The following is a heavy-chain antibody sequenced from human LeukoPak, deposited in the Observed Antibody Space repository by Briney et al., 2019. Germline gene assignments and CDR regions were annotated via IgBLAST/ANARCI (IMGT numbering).Heavy chain of an antibody. V-gene: IGHV3-48*01. Sequence: GGSLRLSCAASGFTFSSYSMNWVRQAPGKGLEWVSYISSNSSTIYYADSVKGRFTISRDNAKNSLYLQMNSLRAEDTAVYYCARPRDYCDSIFAFDIWGQGTMVTVSS. CDR3: ARPRDYCDSIFAFDI. D-gene: IGHD3-22*01. CDR1: GFTFSSYS. CDR2: ISSNSSTI. J-gene: IGHJ3*02.